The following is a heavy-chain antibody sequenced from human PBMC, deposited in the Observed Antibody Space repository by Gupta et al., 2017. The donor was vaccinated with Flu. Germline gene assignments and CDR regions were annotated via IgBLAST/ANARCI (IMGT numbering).Heavy chain of an antibody. V-gene: IGHV3-15*01. CDR2: IKSKIDGGTE. CDR3: TTEYYDFWSGFYKGFES. D-gene: IGHD3-3*01. J-gene: IGHJ4*02. Sequence: GLEWVGRIKSKIDGGTEDYAAPVKGRFTISRDDSKNTLYLQMNSLKIEDTAVYYCTTEYYDFWSGFYKGFESWGQGTLVTVSS.